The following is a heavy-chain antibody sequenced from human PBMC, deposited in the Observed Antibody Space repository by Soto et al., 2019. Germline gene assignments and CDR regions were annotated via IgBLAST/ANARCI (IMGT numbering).Heavy chain of an antibody. J-gene: IGHJ4*02. Sequence: QVQLVESGGGVVQPGRSLRLSCAASGFTFSSYGMHWVRQAPGKGLEWVAVIWYDGSNKYYADSVKGRFTISRDNSKNTLYLQMNSLGAEDTAVYYCAREALRGDTYFDYWGQGTLVTVSS. CDR2: IWYDGSNK. D-gene: IGHD4-17*01. CDR3: AREALRGDTYFDY. V-gene: IGHV3-33*01. CDR1: GFTFSSYG.